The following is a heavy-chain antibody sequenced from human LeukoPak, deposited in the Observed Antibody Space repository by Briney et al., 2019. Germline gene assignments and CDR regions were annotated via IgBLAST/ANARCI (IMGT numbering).Heavy chain of an antibody. Sequence: KPSETLPLTCAVPGYAISSGYYWGWIRQPPGKGLEWIGTVYHSGSIYYNPSLKSRLTMSIDTSKNQFSLKLTSVTAADTAVYYCAREPSTVPTTGPDYWGQGALVTVSS. CDR2: VYHSGSI. D-gene: IGHD3-9*01. CDR1: GYAISSGYY. J-gene: IGHJ4*02. CDR3: AREPSTVPTTGPDY. V-gene: IGHV4-38-2*02.